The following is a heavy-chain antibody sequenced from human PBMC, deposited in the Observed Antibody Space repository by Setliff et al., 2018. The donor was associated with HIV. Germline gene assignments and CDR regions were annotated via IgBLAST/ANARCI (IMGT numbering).Heavy chain of an antibody. V-gene: IGHV4-31*03. CDR3: ARDWNHYFYYMDV. Sequence: SETLSLTCTVSGGSISGGGYYWTWIRQYPGRGLEWIGYIYYSGTAYYKPSLRSRVTISVDTSMNQFSLNLNSVTAADTAVYYCARDWNHYFYYMDVWGKGTTVTVSS. J-gene: IGHJ6*03. CDR2: IYYSGTA. D-gene: IGHD1-1*01. CDR1: GGSISGGGYY.